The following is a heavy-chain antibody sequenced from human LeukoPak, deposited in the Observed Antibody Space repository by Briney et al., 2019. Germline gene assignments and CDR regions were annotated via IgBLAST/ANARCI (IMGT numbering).Heavy chain of an antibody. CDR1: GFTFSSYS. J-gene: IGHJ4*02. CDR2: ISSSSSYI. CDR3: ARDLTVATIG. V-gene: IGHV3-21*01. D-gene: IGHD5-12*01. Sequence: KTGGSLRLSCAASGFTFSSYSMNWVRQAPGKGLEWVSSISSSSSYIYYADSVKGRFTISRDNAKNSLYLQMSSLRAEDTAVYYCARDLTVATIGWGQGTLVTVSS.